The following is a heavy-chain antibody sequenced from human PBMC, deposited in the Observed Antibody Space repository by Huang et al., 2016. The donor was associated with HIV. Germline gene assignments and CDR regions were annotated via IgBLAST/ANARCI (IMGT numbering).Heavy chain of an antibody. CDR2: INHSGST. CDR3: ARGPDYYDSSGREAFDI. D-gene: IGHD3-22*01. Sequence: QVQLQQWGAGLLKPSETLSLTCAVYGGSFSGYYWGWIRQPPGEGLEWIGEINHSGSTNHNPSLKSRVTISVDTSKTQFSLKLNSVTAADTAVYYCARGPDYYDSSGREAFDIWGQGTMVTVSS. J-gene: IGHJ3*02. CDR1: GGSFSGYY. V-gene: IGHV4-34*01.